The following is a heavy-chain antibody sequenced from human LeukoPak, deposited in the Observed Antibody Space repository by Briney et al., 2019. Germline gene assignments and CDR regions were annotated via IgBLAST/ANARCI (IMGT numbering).Heavy chain of an antibody. J-gene: IGHJ4*02. D-gene: IGHD6-19*01. Sequence: SETLSLTCTVSGGSISSYYWSWIRQPPGKGLEWIGYIYYSGSTYYNPSLKSRVTISVDTSKNQFSLKLSSVTAADTAVYYCARAAVGVVDYWGQGTLVTVSS. CDR2: IYYSGST. V-gene: IGHV4-59*08. CDR1: GGSISSYY. CDR3: ARAAVGVVDY.